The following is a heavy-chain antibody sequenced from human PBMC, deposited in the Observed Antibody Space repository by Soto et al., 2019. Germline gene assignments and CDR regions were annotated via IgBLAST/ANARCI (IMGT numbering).Heavy chain of an antibody. CDR3: ARDGSSLGPLYYFDY. D-gene: IGHD2-15*01. Sequence: GASVKVSCKTSRYTFTSYYMHWVRHAPGQGLEWMGMIDPSGGSTSYAQKIQGRVSMTRDRSTSTVYMELRSLRSEDTAVYYCARDGSSLGPLYYFDYWGQGSLVTVSS. V-gene: IGHV1-46*01. J-gene: IGHJ4*02. CDR1: RYTFTSYY. CDR2: IDPSGGST.